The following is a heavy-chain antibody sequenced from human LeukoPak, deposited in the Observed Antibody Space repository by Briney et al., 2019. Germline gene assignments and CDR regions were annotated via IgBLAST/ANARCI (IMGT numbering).Heavy chain of an antibody. Sequence: ASVKVSCKASGYTFTSYDINWVRQATGQGLEWMGWMNPISGNTGYAQKFQGRVTMTRNTSISTAYMELSSLRSEDTAVYYCARSSSSSFYYYYYGMDVWGQGTTVTVSS. CDR1: GYTFTSYD. CDR3: ARSSSSSFYYYYYGMDV. V-gene: IGHV1-8*01. D-gene: IGHD6-6*01. J-gene: IGHJ6*02. CDR2: MNPISGNT.